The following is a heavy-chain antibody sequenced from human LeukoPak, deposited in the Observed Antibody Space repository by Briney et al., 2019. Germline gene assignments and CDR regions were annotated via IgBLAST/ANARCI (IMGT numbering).Heavy chain of an antibody. J-gene: IGHJ5*02. D-gene: IGHD3-10*01. Sequence: SETLSLTCTVSGGSISSYYWTWIRQPPGKGLERIGYIYYSGSTNYNPSLKSRVTISVDTSKNQFSLKLSSVTAADTAVYYCARYYYGSGSYENWFDPWSQGTLVTVSS. V-gene: IGHV4-59*01. CDR3: ARYYYGSGSYENWFDP. CDR1: GGSISSYY. CDR2: IYYSGST.